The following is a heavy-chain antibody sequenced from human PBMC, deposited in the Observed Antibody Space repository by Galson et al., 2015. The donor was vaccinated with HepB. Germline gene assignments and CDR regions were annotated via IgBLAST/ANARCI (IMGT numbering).Heavy chain of an antibody. V-gene: IGHV3-30*18. J-gene: IGHJ4*02. CDR2: ITYDGINK. D-gene: IGHD2/OR15-2a*01. CDR3: AKNYVEYSRYYFDY. CDR1: GFTFSNYP. Sequence: SLKLSCKPSGFTFSNYPMHWVRQAPGKGLEWVAVITYDGINKYYADSVKGRVTISRDNSTTTLYLQMNSLRAEDTAAYYCAKNYVEYSRYYFDYWGQGTLVTVSS.